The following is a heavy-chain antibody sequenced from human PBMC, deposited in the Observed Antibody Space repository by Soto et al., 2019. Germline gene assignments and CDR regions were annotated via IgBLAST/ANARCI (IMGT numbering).Heavy chain of an antibody. V-gene: IGHV4-31*03. J-gene: IGHJ4*02. CDR2: IYYSGST. CDR1: GGSISSGGYY. CDR3: ATYCSGGSCYLDF. Sequence: SETLSLTCTVSGGSISSGGYYWSWIRQHPGKGLEWIGYIYYSGSTYYNPSLKSRVTISVDTSKNQFSLKLSSVTAADTAVYYCATYCSGGSCYLDFWGQGTLVTVSS. D-gene: IGHD2-15*01.